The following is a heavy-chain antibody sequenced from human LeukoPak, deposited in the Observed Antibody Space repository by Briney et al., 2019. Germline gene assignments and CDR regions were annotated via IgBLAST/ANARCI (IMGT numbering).Heavy chain of an antibody. CDR2: ISAYNGNT. Sequence: ASVKVSCKASGYTFTSYGISWVRQAPGQGLEWMGWISAYNGNTNYAQKLQGRVTMTTDTSTSTAYMELRSLRSDDTAVYYCARHRQYQLLGPAFDIWGQGTMVTVSS. CDR1: GYTFTSYG. D-gene: IGHD2-2*01. CDR3: ARHRQYQLLGPAFDI. V-gene: IGHV1-18*01. J-gene: IGHJ3*02.